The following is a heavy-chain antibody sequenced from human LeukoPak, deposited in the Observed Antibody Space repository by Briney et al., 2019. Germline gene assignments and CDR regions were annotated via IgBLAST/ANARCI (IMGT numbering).Heavy chain of an antibody. Sequence: SQTLSLTCTVSGDSISTGGYYWAWIRQHRERGLEWIGYIYYSGSTHYNPSLQSRFTISVDTSKNQFSLNLNSVTAADTAVYYCARVIVVVPIGVYHYYAMDVWGQGTTVTVSS. CDR1: GDSISTGGYY. J-gene: IGHJ6*02. V-gene: IGHV4-31*03. CDR3: ARVIVVVPIGVYHYYAMDV. D-gene: IGHD2-2*01. CDR2: IYYSGST.